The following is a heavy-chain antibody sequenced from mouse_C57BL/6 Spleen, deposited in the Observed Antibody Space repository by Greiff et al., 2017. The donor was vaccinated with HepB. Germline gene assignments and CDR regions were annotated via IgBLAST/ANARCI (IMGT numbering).Heavy chain of an antibody. CDR2: IDPETGGT. V-gene: IGHV1-15*01. CDR1: GYTFTDYE. Sequence: VKLQESGAELVRPGASVTLSCKASGYTFTDYEMHWVKQTPVHGLEWIGAIDPETGGTAYNQKFKGKAILTADKSSSTAYMELRSLTSEDSAVYYCTPTLMDYWGQGTSVTVSS. D-gene: IGHD2-10*01. CDR3: TPTLMDY. J-gene: IGHJ4*01.